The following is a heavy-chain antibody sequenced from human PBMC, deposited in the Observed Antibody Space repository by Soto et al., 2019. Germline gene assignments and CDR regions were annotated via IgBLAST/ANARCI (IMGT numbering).Heavy chain of an antibody. V-gene: IGHV4-39*01. CDR1: GGSISSSSYY. Sequence: QLQLQESGPGLVKPSGTLSLTCTVSGGSISSSSYYWGWIRQPPGKGLEWIGSIYYSGSTYYNPSLKSRVTISVDTSKNQFSLKLSSVTAADTAVYYCATQVYDFWSGYYTGNDYWGQGTLVTVSS. D-gene: IGHD3-3*01. CDR2: IYYSGST. CDR3: ATQVYDFWSGYYTGNDY. J-gene: IGHJ4*02.